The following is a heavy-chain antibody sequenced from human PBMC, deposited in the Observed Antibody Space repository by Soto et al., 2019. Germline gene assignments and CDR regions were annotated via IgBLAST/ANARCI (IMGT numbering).Heavy chain of an antibody. CDR3: ARGVYDFWSGHPKGLDY. V-gene: IGHV3-73*01. CDR1: GFTFSGSV. CDR2: IRSKANNYAT. Sequence: GGSLRLSCAASGFTFSGSVMHWVRQASGKGLEWVGRIRSKANNYATAYAVSVKGRFTISRDDSRNAAYLQMNSLKTEDTAVYYCARGVYDFWSGHPKGLDYWGQGTVVTVSS. D-gene: IGHD3-3*01. J-gene: IGHJ4*02.